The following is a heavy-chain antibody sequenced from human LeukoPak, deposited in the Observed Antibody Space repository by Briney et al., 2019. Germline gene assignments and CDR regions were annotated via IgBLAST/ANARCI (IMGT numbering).Heavy chain of an antibody. Sequence: GGSLRLSCAASGFTFSSYTMNWVRQAPGQGLEWVSSISGSSSYTYYADSVKGRFTISRDNAKNSLYLQMNSLRAEDTAVYYCARELSYYYDSSGYHHFDYWGQGTLVTVSS. CDR3: ARELSYYYDSSGYHHFDY. V-gene: IGHV3-21*01. J-gene: IGHJ4*02. D-gene: IGHD3-22*01. CDR2: ISGSSSYT. CDR1: GFTFSSYT.